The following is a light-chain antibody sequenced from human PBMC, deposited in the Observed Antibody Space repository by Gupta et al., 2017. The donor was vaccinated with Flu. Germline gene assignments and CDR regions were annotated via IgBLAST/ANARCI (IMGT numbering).Light chain of an antibody. CDR3: AAWDDSLSGS. CDR1: RANIGSYS. Sequence: QSVLTQPPSASGTPGQSVTISSSGRRANIGSYSVYWYQQFPGRAPTLLIYNNNQRPSGVPDRFSGSKSDTSASLAISGLRPEDEADYFCAAWDDSLSGSFGGGTRLTVL. CDR2: NNN. J-gene: IGLJ2*01. V-gene: IGLV1-47*02.